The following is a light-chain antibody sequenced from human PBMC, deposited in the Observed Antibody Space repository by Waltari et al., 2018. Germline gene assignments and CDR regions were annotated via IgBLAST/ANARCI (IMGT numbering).Light chain of an antibody. CDR2: EDS. V-gene: IGLV2-23*01. CDR3: CSYAGGSTLV. J-gene: IGLJ3*02. CDR1: SSDVGSYNF. Sequence: QSALTQPASVSGSPGQSITISCTGTSSDVGSYNFVSWHQQHPGKAPKLMIYEDSKRPSGISNRFSGSKSGNTASLTISGRQAEDEADYYCCSYAGGSTLVFGGGTRVTVL.